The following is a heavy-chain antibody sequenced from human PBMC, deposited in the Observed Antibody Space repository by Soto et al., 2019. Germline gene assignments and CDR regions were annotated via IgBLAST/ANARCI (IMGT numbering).Heavy chain of an antibody. CDR3: AREIQYPLPGPQDIVVVPAAISLDY. CDR2: IWYDGSNK. V-gene: IGHV3-33*01. J-gene: IGHJ4*02. D-gene: IGHD2-2*01. CDR1: GFTFSSYG. Sequence: GGSLRLSCAASGFTFSSYGMHWVRQAPGKGLEWVAVIWYDGSNKYYADSVKGRFTISRDNSKNTLYLQMNSLRAEDTAVYYCAREIQYPLPGPQDIVVVPAAISLDYWGQGTLVTVSS.